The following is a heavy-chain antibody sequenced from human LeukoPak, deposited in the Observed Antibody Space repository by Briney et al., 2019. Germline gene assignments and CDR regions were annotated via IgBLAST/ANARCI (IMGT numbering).Heavy chain of an antibody. Sequence: GSVKVSCKASGYTFTSYGISWVRQAPGQGLEWMGWISTYNGNTNYAQKLQGRVTMTTDTSTSTAYMELRSLRSDDTAVYYCAGGGYNWNDWSDAFDIWGQGTMVTVSS. CDR3: AGGGYNWNDWSDAFDI. CDR2: ISTYNGNT. CDR1: GYTFTSYG. D-gene: IGHD1-1*01. J-gene: IGHJ3*02. V-gene: IGHV1-18*04.